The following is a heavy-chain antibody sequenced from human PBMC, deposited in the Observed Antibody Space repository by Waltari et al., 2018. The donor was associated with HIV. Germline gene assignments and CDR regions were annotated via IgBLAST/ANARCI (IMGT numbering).Heavy chain of an antibody. V-gene: IGHV4-39*01. Sequence: QLHLQESGPGLVKPSATLSLTCTVSGGPISSSSSYWGWIRQPPEKGLEWIGSIYYSGSTYYTPSLKSRVIISVDTSKNQFSVKLSSVTAADTAVYYCARMGQTDDILTGHHYWGQGTLVTVSS. D-gene: IGHD3-9*01. J-gene: IGHJ4*02. CDR2: IYYSGST. CDR1: GGPISSSSSY. CDR3: ARMGQTDDILTGHHY.